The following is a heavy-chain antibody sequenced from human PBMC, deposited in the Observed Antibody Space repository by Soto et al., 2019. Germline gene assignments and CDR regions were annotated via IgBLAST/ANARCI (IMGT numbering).Heavy chain of an antibody. V-gene: IGHV1-69*02. CDR3: ASSYGSGSRAFDY. CDR2: INPILSMS. D-gene: IGHD3-10*01. Sequence: QVQLVQSGAEVKKPGSSVRVSCKASGDTFTFYSINWVRQAPGLGLEWMGRINPILSMSNYAQRFQGRVTRTADKSTSTAYMELSSLRSEDTAMYYCASSYGSGSRAFDYWGQGALVTVSS. J-gene: IGHJ4*02. CDR1: GDTFTFYS.